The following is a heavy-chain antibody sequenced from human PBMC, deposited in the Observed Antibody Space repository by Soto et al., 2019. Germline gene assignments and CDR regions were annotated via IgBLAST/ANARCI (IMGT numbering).Heavy chain of an antibody. CDR2: INHSGST. Sequence: ASETLSLTCTVSGGSISSAAYCWSWIRQSPDKGLEWIGHINHSGSTNYNPSLKSRVTISVDTSKNQFSLKLTSVTAADTAVYYCARDKITGLFDYWGQGTLVTVSS. V-gene: IGHV4-30-2*06. D-gene: IGHD2-8*02. CDR3: ARDKITGLFDY. CDR1: GGSISSAAYC. J-gene: IGHJ4*02.